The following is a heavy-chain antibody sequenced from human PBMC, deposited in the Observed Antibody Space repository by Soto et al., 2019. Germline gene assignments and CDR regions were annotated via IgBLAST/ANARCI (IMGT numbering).Heavy chain of an antibody. D-gene: IGHD1-26*01. CDR2: IYWNDEK. V-gene: IGHV2-5*01. CDR3: ALGRFNLVPVIVGLVSYHHYGMDV. CDR1: GFALSTSGVG. J-gene: IGHJ6*02. Sequence: QITLKESGPTLVKPTQTLTLTCTFSGFALSTSGVGVGWIRQPPGKALEWLAFIYWNDEKRYSPSLNSRLTSTKDTAKNQGVLTMTNMDPVDTATYYCALGRFNLVPVIVGLVSYHHYGMDVWGQGTTVTVSS.